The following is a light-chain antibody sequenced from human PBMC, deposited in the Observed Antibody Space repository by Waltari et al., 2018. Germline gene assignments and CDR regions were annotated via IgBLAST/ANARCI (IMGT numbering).Light chain of an antibody. CDR1: PGIHTY. J-gene: IGKJ4*01. Sequence: DLQLTQPPSILSSSVCDRLTLLCRASPGIHTYLAWFEQEPGKATRRLIYAAASLQGGVPSRFSGSGSGTDFTLTISSLQPEDFGSYYCQQIKSYPFTFGGGTKVEVK. CDR3: QQIKSYPFT. CDR2: AAA. V-gene: IGKV1-9*01.